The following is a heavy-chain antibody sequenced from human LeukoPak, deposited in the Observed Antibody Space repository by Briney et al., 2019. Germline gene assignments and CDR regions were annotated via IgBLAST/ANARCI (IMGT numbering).Heavy chain of an antibody. J-gene: IGHJ4*02. CDR1: GGSISSSSYY. CDR3: ARDEAFCSGGSCYFDY. D-gene: IGHD2-15*01. Sequence: SETLSLTCTVSGGSISSSSYYWGWIRQPPGKGLEWIGSIYYSGSTYYNPSLKSRVTISVDTSKNQFSLKLSSVTAADTAVYYCARDEAFCSGGSCYFDYWGQGTLVTVSS. CDR2: IYYSGST. V-gene: IGHV4-39*07.